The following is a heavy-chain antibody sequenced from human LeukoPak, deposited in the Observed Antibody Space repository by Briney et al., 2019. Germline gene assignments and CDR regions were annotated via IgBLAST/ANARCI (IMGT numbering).Heavy chain of an antibody. J-gene: IGHJ5*02. D-gene: IGHD2/OR15-2a*01. V-gene: IGHV4-34*01. CDR2: INHSGST. Sequence: SETLSLTCAVYGGSFSAYYWSWIRQPPGKGLEWIGEINHSGSTKYNPSFKSRVAISVGTSKNQFSLNLRSVTAADTAVYYCARGFSPGLRFDPWGQGTLVTVSS. CDR1: GGSFSAYY. CDR3: ARGFSPGLRFDP.